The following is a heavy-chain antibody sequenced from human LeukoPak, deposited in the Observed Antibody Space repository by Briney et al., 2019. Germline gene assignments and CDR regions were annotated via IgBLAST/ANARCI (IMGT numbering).Heavy chain of an antibody. V-gene: IGHV1-18*01. CDR3: AVHDFYSGGYHFDY. CDR1: GYTFTSYG. CDR2: SSGYNGNT. D-gene: IGHD3-3*01. J-gene: IGHJ4*02. Sequence: ASVKVSCKASGYTFTSYGISWLRQAPGQGLELLGWSSGYNGNTNYAQKFQGRVTMTTDTPTSTAYMDLRSLKSDDTAVYYCAVHDFYSGGYHFDYWGQGTLVTVSS.